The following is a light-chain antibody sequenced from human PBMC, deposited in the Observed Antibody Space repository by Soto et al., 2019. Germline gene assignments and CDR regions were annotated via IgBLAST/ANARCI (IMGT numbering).Light chain of an antibody. J-gene: IGKJ2*01. CDR3: QQYSDWPYT. CDR1: QSVSST. Sequence: EIVMTQSPATLSVSPGERATLSCRASQSVSSTLAWYQQKPGHSPRLLIFGASTRATGIPDRFSVSGSGTAFNLAISSLQSEDFAVYYCQQYSDWPYTFGQGTKLEIK. CDR2: GAS. V-gene: IGKV3-15*01.